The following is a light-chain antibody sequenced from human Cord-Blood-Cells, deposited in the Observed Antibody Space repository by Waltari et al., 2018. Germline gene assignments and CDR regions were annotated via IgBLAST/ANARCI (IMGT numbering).Light chain of an antibody. Sequence: QSVLTQPPSVSGAPGHRVTISCTGSSSNIGAGYDVHWYQQLPGTAPKLLIYGTCNRPSGVPDRFSGSKSGTSASLAITGLQAEDEADYYCQSYDSSLSGYVFGTGTKVTVL. V-gene: IGLV1-40*01. CDR2: GTC. J-gene: IGLJ1*01. CDR3: QSYDSSLSGYV. CDR1: SSNIGAGYD.